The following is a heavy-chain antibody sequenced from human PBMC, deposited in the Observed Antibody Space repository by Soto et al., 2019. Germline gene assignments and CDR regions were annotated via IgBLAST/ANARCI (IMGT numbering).Heavy chain of an antibody. CDR3: AKDLRYDFWSGEFDY. CDR2: ISGSGGST. V-gene: IGHV3-23*01. Sequence: PGGSLRLSCAASGFTFSSYAMSWVRQAPGKGLEWVSAISGSGGSTYYADSVKGRFTISRDNSKNTLYLQMNSLRAEDTAVYYCAKDLRYDFWSGEFDYWGQGTLVTVSS. D-gene: IGHD3-3*01. J-gene: IGHJ4*02. CDR1: GFTFSSYA.